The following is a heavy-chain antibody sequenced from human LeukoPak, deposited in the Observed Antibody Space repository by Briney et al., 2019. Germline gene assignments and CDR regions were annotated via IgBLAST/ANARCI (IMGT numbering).Heavy chain of an antibody. D-gene: IGHD3-3*01. J-gene: IGHJ4*02. V-gene: IGHV3-21*01. CDR3: ARDRFGNSLPNDC. CDR2: ISASGSYI. CDR1: GFTFDTYR. Sequence: GGSLRLSCAASGFTFDTYRMNWVRQAPGKGLEWVSSISASGSYIYYADSLKGRFTISRDNTKNSLFLQMNSLRAEDTAVYYCARDRFGNSLPNDCWGQGTLVTVSS.